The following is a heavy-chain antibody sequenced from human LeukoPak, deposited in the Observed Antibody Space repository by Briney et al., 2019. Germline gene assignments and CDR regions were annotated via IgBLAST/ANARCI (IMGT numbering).Heavy chain of an antibody. Sequence: GGSLRLSCAASGFTFSDYAMTWVRQAPGKGLEWVSTINSGGAINYADSVKGRFTISRDNPKNTLYLQMNSLRAEDTAVYYRAKRGSYSSSFTSTFDYWGQGTLVTVSS. J-gene: IGHJ4*02. CDR1: GFTFSDYA. CDR3: AKRGSYSSSFTSTFDY. CDR2: INSGGAI. V-gene: IGHV3-23*01. D-gene: IGHD6-6*01.